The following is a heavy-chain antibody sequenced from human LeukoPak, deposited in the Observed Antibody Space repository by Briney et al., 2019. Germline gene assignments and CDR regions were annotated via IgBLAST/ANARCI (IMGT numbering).Heavy chain of an antibody. Sequence: PGGSLRLSCAASGFALSRYSMNWVRQAPGKGLEWVLYISSSSSTIYYADSVKGRFTISRDNAKNALYLQMNSLRDEDTAVYYCVRRGDTAMVTGFCDYWGQGTLVTVSS. D-gene: IGHD5-18*01. CDR2: ISSSSSTI. CDR3: VRRGDTAMVTGFCDY. J-gene: IGHJ4*02. V-gene: IGHV3-48*02. CDR1: GFALSRYS.